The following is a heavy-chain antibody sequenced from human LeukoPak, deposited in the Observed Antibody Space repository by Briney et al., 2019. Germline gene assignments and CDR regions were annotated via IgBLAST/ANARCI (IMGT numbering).Heavy chain of an antibody. J-gene: IGHJ1*01. V-gene: IGHV4-34*01. D-gene: IGHD3-22*01. CDR1: GGSFSGYY. CDR3: ARGPTYYYDSSGYSFFFQH. Sequence: SETLSLTCAVYGGSFSGYYWSWIGQPPGKGLEWIGEINHSGSTNYNPSLKSRVTISVDTSKNQFSLKLSSVTAADTAVYYCARGPTYYYDSSGYSFFFQHWGQGTLVTVSS. CDR2: INHSGST.